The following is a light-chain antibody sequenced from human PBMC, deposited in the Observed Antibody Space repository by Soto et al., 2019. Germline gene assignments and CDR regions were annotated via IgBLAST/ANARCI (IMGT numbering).Light chain of an antibody. V-gene: IGKV3-11*01. CDR2: DAS. CDR3: QQRNHGPPGYS. CDR1: QNIGSY. J-gene: IGKJ2*03. Sequence: EIVLTQSPATLSLSPGERAILSCRASQNIGSYLAWYQQKPGQAPRLLIYDASNGAGDIPARFSGSGSGTDFTLTISSLEPEDSAIYYCQQRNHGPPGYSFGQGTKLEIK.